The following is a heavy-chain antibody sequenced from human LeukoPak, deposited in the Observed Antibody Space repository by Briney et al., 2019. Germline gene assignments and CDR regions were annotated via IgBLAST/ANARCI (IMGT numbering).Heavy chain of an antibody. V-gene: IGHV3-7*01. CDR1: GFTFSSYW. D-gene: IGHD1-26*01. Sequence: GGSLRVSCAASGFTFSSYWMNWVRQAPGKGLEWVATIKEDGSEKYYVDSVKGRFTISRGNAKNSLYLQLNSMRAEDTAVYYCARRGSYLDYWGQGTLVTVSS. J-gene: IGHJ4*02. CDR2: IKEDGSEK. CDR3: ARRGSYLDY.